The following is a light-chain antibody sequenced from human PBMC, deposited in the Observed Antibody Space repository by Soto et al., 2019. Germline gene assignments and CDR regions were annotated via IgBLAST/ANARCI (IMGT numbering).Light chain of an antibody. Sequence: EIQMTQSPSFLSTSAGDSVTIFCRASQSISTFLHWYQQKTGKAPRLLIYAASKLESGVPSRFGGSGSGTDFTLTISSLQPEDFATYYCQKSYRNPRTCGLGTKVDIK. CDR1: QSISTF. V-gene: IGKV1-39*01. CDR2: AAS. CDR3: QKSYRNPRT. J-gene: IGKJ1*01.